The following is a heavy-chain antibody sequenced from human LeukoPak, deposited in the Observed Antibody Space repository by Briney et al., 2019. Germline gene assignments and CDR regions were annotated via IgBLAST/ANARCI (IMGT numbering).Heavy chain of an antibody. CDR3: ARANCGGDCPFNY. Sequence: ASVKVSCKASGSTFTDYYIHWVRRAPGQGLEWMGWINPNSGGTNYAQKFQVRVTMTKDTSIRAAYMELSRLRSDDTAVYYCARANCGGDCPFNYWGQGTQVTVSS. V-gene: IGHV1-2*02. CDR2: INPNSGGT. CDR1: GSTFTDYY. J-gene: IGHJ4*02. D-gene: IGHD2-21*02.